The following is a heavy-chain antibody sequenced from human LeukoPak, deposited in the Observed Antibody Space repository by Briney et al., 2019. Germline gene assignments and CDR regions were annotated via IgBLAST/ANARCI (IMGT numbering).Heavy chain of an antibody. D-gene: IGHD6-13*01. CDR1: GFTFSSYG. CDR2: ISNSGGST. Sequence: GGSLRLSCAASGFTFSSYGMSWVRQAPGKGLEWVSAISNSGGSTPYADSVKGRFTISRDNSRNTLYLQMNSLRGEDTAVYYCARGPWSAAGYNGMDVWGQGTTVTVSS. V-gene: IGHV3-23*01. J-gene: IGHJ6*02. CDR3: ARGPWSAAGYNGMDV.